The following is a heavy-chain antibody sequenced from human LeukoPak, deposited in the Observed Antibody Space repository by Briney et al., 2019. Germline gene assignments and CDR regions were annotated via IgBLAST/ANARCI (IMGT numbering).Heavy chain of an antibody. CDR2: ISWNSGSI. Sequence: GRSLRLSCAASGFTFNDYAMHWVRQAPGKGLEWVSGISWNSGSIGYADSVKGRFTISRDNVKNSLYLQMNSLRAEDMALYYCAKGLAARSFTAFDIWGQGTMVTVSS. CDR3: AKGLAARSFTAFDI. CDR1: GFTFNDYA. D-gene: IGHD6-6*01. J-gene: IGHJ3*02. V-gene: IGHV3-9*03.